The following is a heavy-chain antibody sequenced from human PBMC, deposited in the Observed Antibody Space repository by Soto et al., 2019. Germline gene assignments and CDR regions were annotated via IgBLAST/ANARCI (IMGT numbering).Heavy chain of an antibody. CDR1: GFTFSNYA. CDR2: ISYDGSNK. V-gene: IGHV3-30-3*01. CDR3: ARGPGNYYDTCSYSAPFGY. Sequence: QVQRVESGGGVVQPGRSLRLSCAASGFTFSNYAMHWVRQAPGKGLEWVAVISYDGSNKYYADSVKGRFTISSDNSKNLLYEHMTRPSAQGSDVYYSARGPGNYYDTCSYSAPFGYWGQGTLVTVSS. J-gene: IGHJ4*02. D-gene: IGHD3-22*01.